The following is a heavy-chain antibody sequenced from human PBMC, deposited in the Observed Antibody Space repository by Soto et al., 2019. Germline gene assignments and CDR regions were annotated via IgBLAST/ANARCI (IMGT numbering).Heavy chain of an antibody. J-gene: IGHJ2*01. D-gene: IGHD6-19*01. CDR2: IWYDGSNK. Sequence: QVQLVESGGGVVQPVRSLRLSCAASGFTFSSYGMHWVRQAPGKGLEWVAVIWYDGSNKYYADSVKGRFTISRDNSKNKLYLQMNSLRAEDTAVYYCARDYSLTYRSGWYEFDLWGRGTLVTVSS. CDR3: ARDYSLTYRSGWYEFDL. V-gene: IGHV3-33*01. CDR1: GFTFSSYG.